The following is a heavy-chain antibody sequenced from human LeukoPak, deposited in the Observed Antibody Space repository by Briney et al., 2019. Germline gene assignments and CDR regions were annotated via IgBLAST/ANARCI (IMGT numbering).Heavy chain of an antibody. J-gene: IGHJ4*02. V-gene: IGHV3-23*01. Sequence: PGGSLRLSCAASGFTFSSYAMSWVRQAPGKGLEWVSAISGSGGSTYYADSVKGRFTISRDNSKNTLYLQMNSLRAEDTAVYYCAKFGRAFGGVIVIVGFDYWGQGTLVTVSS. D-gene: IGHD3-16*02. CDR3: AKFGRAFGGVIVIVGFDY. CDR2: ISGSGGST. CDR1: GFTFSSYA.